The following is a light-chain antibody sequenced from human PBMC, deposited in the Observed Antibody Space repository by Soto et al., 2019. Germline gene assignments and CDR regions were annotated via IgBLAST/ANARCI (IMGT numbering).Light chain of an antibody. CDR1: QGISSY. V-gene: IGKV1-8*01. CDR2: AAS. CDR3: PHYYSYPWT. Sequence: AIRMTQSPSSLSASTGDRVTIICRASQGISSYLAWYQQKPGKAPKILIYAASTLQSGGPSRFRGSGSGTDYTLTTGSLQTDDFATYYYPHYYSYPWTFGQGTKVEIK. J-gene: IGKJ1*01.